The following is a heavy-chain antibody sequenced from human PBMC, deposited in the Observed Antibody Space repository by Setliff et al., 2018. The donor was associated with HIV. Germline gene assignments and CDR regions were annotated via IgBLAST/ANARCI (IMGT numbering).Heavy chain of an antibody. Sequence: SETLSLTCIVSGGSISSDNYYWGWVRQPPGKGLEWIGSIFYTGSTDYNPSLRSRVTISIDTTKNQFYLKMSSVTAADTAVYYCARSTYYFDSSGYKYNWFDPWGQGTRVTVSS. V-gene: IGHV4-39*07. CDR2: IFYTGST. D-gene: IGHD3-22*01. CDR3: ARSTYYFDSSGYKYNWFDP. J-gene: IGHJ5*02. CDR1: GGSISSDNYY.